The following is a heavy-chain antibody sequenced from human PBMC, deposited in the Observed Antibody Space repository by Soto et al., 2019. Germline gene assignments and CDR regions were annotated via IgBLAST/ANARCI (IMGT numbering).Heavy chain of an antibody. CDR1: GYTFTSYG. CDR2: ISAYNGNT. Sequence: QVQLVQSGAEVKKPGASVKVSCKASGYTFTSYGISWVRQASGQGLEWMGWISAYNGNTKYAQKLQGRVTMTTDTSTSTSYMELRSLRSDDTAVYYCARDEAYKWNDGGWFDPWGQRTLVTVSS. D-gene: IGHD1-1*01. V-gene: IGHV1-18*01. J-gene: IGHJ5*02. CDR3: ARDEAYKWNDGGWFDP.